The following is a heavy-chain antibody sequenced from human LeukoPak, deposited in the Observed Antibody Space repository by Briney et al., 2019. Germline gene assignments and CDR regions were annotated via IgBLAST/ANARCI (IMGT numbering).Heavy chain of an antibody. V-gene: IGHV1-18*01. Sequence: ASVKVSCKASGYTFSSYGISWLRQAPGQGLEWMGWISAYNGNTNYAQKLQGRVTMTTDTSTSTAYMELRSLRSDDTAVYYCARVREHCGGDCYPVDYWGQGTLVTVSS. J-gene: IGHJ4*02. D-gene: IGHD2-21*02. CDR2: ISAYNGNT. CDR3: ARVREHCGGDCYPVDY. CDR1: GYTFSSYG.